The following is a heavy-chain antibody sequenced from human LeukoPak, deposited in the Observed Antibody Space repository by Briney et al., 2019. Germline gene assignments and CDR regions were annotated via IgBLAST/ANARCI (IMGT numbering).Heavy chain of an antibody. Sequence: SVNVSFKASGGTFSSYAISWVRQAPGQGLEWMGGIIPIFGTANYAQKFQGRVTITADESTSTAYMELSSLRSEDTAVYYCAREAYGGNSGYFDYWGQGTLVTVSS. CDR1: GGTFSSYA. CDR3: AREAYGGNSGYFDY. J-gene: IGHJ4*02. V-gene: IGHV1-69*13. D-gene: IGHD4-23*01. CDR2: IIPIFGTA.